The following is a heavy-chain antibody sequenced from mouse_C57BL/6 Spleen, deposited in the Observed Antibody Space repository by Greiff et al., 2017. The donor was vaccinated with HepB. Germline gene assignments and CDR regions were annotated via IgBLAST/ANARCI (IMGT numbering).Heavy chain of an antibody. CDR3: ARLYYGSYYAMDS. CDR1: GYAFSSSW. J-gene: IGHJ4*01. D-gene: IGHD2-2*01. V-gene: IGHV1-82*01. CDR2: IYPGDGDT. Sequence: QVQLQQSGPELVKPGASVKISCKASGYAFSSSWMNWVKQRPGKGLEWIGRIYPGDGDTNYNGKFKGKATLTADKSSSTAYMQLSSLTSEDSAVYFCARLYYGSYYAMDSWGQGTSVTVSS.